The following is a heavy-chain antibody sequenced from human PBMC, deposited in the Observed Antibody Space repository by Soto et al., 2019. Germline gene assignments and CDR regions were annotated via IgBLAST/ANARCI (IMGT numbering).Heavy chain of an antibody. CDR3: ARLQRPGTFDY. J-gene: IGHJ4*02. D-gene: IGHD1-1*01. CDR1: GCSISSSIDY. CDR2: IYNNGDT. Sequence: PSETLSLTCTFSGCSISSSIDYWAWIRQPPGKGLEWMGTIYNNGDTYYNSSLKSQITMFVDTSKNVFSLRLTSVTALDTAVYYCARLQRPGTFDYWGLGTLVTVSS. V-gene: IGHV4-39*01.